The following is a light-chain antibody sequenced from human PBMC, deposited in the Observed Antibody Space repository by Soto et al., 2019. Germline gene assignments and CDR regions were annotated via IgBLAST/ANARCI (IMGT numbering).Light chain of an antibody. V-gene: IGKV3-11*01. Sequence: EIVLTQSPATLSLSPGERATLSCRASQSISSYLDWYQQKRGQAPRLLIYDASKMATGIPARFSGSGSGTDFTITISSLEPEDFAVYYCQKRGNLPITFGQGTRLEIK. CDR2: DAS. J-gene: IGKJ5*01. CDR1: QSISSY. CDR3: QKRGNLPIT.